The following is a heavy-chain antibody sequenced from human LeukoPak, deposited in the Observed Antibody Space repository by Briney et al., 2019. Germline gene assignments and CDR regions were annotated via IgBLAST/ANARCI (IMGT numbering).Heavy chain of an antibody. CDR3: AGGRLGWYVDAFDI. Sequence: SETLSLTCTVSGGSISSYYWSWIRQPPGKGLEWIGYIYYSGSTNYNPSLKSRVTISVDTSKNQFSLKLSSVTAADTAVYYCAGGRLGWYVDAFDIWGQGTMVTVSS. D-gene: IGHD6-19*01. V-gene: IGHV4-59*01. CDR1: GGSISSYY. J-gene: IGHJ3*02. CDR2: IYYSGST.